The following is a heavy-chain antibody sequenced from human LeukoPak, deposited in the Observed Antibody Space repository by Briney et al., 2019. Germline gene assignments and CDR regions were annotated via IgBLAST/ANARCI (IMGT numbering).Heavy chain of an antibody. CDR2: FYYSGST. CDR3: ARRDFFDS. D-gene: IGHD3-3*01. V-gene: IGHV4-39*01. CDR1: VGSISSSSYY. Sequence: SETLSLTCTVSVGSISSSSYYWGWIRQPPGKGLEWLGIFYYSGSTYYNPSLKGQLTISVDTSKNEFSLKLSSVPAADTAVYYCARRDFFDSWGQGTLVTVSS. J-gene: IGHJ4*02.